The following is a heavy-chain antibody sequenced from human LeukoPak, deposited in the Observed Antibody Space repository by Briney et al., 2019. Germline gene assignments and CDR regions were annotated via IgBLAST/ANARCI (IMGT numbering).Heavy chain of an antibody. D-gene: IGHD4-11*01. V-gene: IGHV1-18*04. Sequence: ASVRVSCKTSGYKFLSHGISWVRQAPGQSLEWLGWIRADNGDTRFAQKFQGRFTMTTDTSTSTAHMELRSLRPDDTAVYYCARDWPTVIADFWGQGTLVTVSS. CDR2: IRADNGDT. CDR1: GYKFLSHG. J-gene: IGHJ1*01. CDR3: ARDWPTVIADF.